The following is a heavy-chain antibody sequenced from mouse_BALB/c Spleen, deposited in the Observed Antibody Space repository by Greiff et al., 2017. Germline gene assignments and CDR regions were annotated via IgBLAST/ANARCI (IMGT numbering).Heavy chain of an antibody. D-gene: IGHD2-3*01. CDR3: ARAYEDYGRFAY. V-gene: IGHV5-9-4*01. J-gene: IGHJ3*01. CDR1: GFTFSSYA. CDR2: ISSGGSYT. Sequence: DVKLVESGGGLVKPGGSLKLSCAASGFTFSSYAMSWVRQSPEKRLEWVAEISSGGSYTYYPDTVTGRFTISRDNAKNTLYLEMSSLRSEDTAMYYCARAYEDYGRFAYWGQGTLVTVSA.